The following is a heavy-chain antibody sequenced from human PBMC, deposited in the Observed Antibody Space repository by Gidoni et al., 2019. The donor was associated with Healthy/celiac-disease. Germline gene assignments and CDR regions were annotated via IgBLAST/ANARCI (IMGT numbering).Heavy chain of an antibody. CDR3: ARGVRDSGSDAFDI. J-gene: IGHJ3*02. V-gene: IGHV1-2*04. Sequence: PGQGLEWMGWINPNSGGTNYAQKFQGWVTMTRETSISTAYMELSRLRSDDTAVYYCARGVRDSGSDAFDIWGQGTMVTVSS. CDR2: INPNSGGT. D-gene: IGHD2-15*01.